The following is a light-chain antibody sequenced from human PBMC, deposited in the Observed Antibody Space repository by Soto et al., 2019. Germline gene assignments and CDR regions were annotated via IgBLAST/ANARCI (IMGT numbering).Light chain of an antibody. CDR2: GAS. CDR1: QTVSSGY. V-gene: IGKV3D-20*02. CDR3: QQRSNWPLT. Sequence: VLTQSPGTLSLSPGERSTLSCMASQTVSSGYLAWYQQKPGQAPRLLSYGASSRATGIPDRFSGSGSWTDFTLTISSLEPEDFAVYYCQQRSNWPLTFGGGTKVDI. J-gene: IGKJ4*01.